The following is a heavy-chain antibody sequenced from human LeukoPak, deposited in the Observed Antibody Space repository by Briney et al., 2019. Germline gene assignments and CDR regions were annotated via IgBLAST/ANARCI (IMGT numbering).Heavy chain of an antibody. J-gene: IGHJ4*02. CDR3: ASRSGGDYPYFDY. V-gene: IGHV3-53*01. CDR2: IYSGGST. Sequence: PGGSLRLSCAASDFTVSRNYMSWVRQAPGKVLEWVSVIYSGGSTKYADSVKGRFTISRDNSKNTLYLQMNSLRVEDTAQYYCASRSGGDYPYFDYWGQGTLVTVSS. D-gene: IGHD4-17*01. CDR1: DFTVSRNY.